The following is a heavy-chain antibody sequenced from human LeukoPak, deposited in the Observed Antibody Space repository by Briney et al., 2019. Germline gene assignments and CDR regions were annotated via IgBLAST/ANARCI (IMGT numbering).Heavy chain of an antibody. Sequence: SGTLSLTCAVSGGSISSSNWWSWVRQPPGKGLEWIGEIYHSGSTNYNPSLKSRVTISVDKSKNQFSLKLSSVTAADTAVYYCARASGAVVPAAIRAFDYWGQGTLVTVPS. CDR3: ARASGAVVPAAIRAFDY. CDR2: IYHSGST. D-gene: IGHD2-2*01. V-gene: IGHV4-4*02. CDR1: GGSISSSNW. J-gene: IGHJ4*02.